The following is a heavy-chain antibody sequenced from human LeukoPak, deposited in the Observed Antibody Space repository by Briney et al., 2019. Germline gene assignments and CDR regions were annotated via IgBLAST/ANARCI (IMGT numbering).Heavy chain of an antibody. Sequence: GGSLRLSCAASGFTFSSYRMSWVRQAPGKGLEWVANIKQGGSEKYYVDCVKGRFTISRDNAKNSLYLQMNSLRAEDTAVYYCARVFGYSYGYDYFDYWGQGTLVTVSS. D-gene: IGHD5-18*01. CDR3: ARVFGYSYGYDYFDY. CDR1: GFTFSSYR. J-gene: IGHJ4*02. V-gene: IGHV3-7*01. CDR2: IKQGGSEK.